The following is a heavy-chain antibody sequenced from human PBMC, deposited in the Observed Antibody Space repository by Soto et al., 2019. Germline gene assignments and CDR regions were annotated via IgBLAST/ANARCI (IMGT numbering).Heavy chain of an antibody. CDR3: AREGGDYDFWSGYPDYYYGMDV. J-gene: IGHJ6*02. CDR1: GGTFSSYA. CDR2: IIPIFGTA. V-gene: IGHV1-69*06. Sequence: QVQLVQSGAEVKKPGSSVKVSCKASGGTFSSYAISWVRQAPGQGLEWMGGIIPIFGTANYAQKFQGRVTITADKSTSTASIGLSSLRSEDTAVYYCAREGGDYDFWSGYPDYYYGMDVWGQGTTVTVSS. D-gene: IGHD3-3*01.